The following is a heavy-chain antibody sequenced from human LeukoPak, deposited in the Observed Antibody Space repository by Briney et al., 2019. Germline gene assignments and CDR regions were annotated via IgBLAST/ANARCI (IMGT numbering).Heavy chain of an antibody. D-gene: IGHD4-23*01. CDR3: ARDTDYGGNYYFDY. Sequence: GGSLRLSCAASGFTFSSNYMSWVRQAPGKGLVWVSRINSDGSSTSYADSVKGRFTISRDNARNTLYLQMNSLRAEDTAVYYCARDTDYGGNYYFDYWGQGTLVTVSS. CDR2: INSDGSST. CDR1: GFTFSSNY. J-gene: IGHJ4*02. V-gene: IGHV3-74*01.